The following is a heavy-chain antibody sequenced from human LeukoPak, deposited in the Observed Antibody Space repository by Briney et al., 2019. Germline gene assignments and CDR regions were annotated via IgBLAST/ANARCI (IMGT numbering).Heavy chain of an antibody. CDR2: INHSGST. V-gene: IGHV4-34*01. D-gene: IGHD3-22*01. Sequence: SETLSLTCAVSGLSFTGYYWSWIRQPPGKGLEWIGAINHSGSTNYNPSLKSRVTISLDTYKNHISLMLRSVTAADTAVYYCVGAQTYYHGNNGYEVVDYWGEGTLVTVSS. CDR3: VGAQTYYHGNNGYEVVDY. J-gene: IGHJ4*02. CDR1: GLSFTGYY.